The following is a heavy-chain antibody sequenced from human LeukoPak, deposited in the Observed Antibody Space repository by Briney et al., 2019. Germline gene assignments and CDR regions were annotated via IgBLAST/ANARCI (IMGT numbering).Heavy chain of an antibody. J-gene: IGHJ5*02. CDR1: GGSFSGYY. V-gene: IGHV4-34*01. Sequence: SETLSPTCAVYGGSFSGYYWSWIRQPPGKGLERIGEINHSGSTNYNPSLKSRVTISVDTSKNQFSLKLSSVTAADTAVYYCARHGLYYDILTGYSQAPDNWFDPWGQGTLVTVSS. CDR3: ARHGLYYDILTGYSQAPDNWFDP. D-gene: IGHD3-9*01. CDR2: INHSGST.